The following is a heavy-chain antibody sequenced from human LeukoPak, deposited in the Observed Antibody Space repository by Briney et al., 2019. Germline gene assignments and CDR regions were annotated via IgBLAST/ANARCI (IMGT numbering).Heavy chain of an antibody. CDR3: AKTGYNYGYGAFDI. J-gene: IGHJ3*02. Sequence: GGSLRLSCAASGFTFSSYAMSWVRQAPGKGLEWVSGISNSGGSTYYGDSVKGQFTISRDNSKNTLYLQMNSLTAEDTAVYYCAKTGYNYGYGAFDIWGQGTMVTASS. CDR2: ISNSGGST. V-gene: IGHV3-23*01. D-gene: IGHD5-18*01. CDR1: GFTFSSYA.